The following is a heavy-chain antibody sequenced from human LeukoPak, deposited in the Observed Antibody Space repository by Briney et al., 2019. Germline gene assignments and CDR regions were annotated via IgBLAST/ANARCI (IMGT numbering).Heavy chain of an antibody. D-gene: IGHD3-16*01. V-gene: IGHV1-2*02. CDR1: GGTFSSHA. CDR3: AAGRRITAYYFDY. Sequence: ASVKVSCKASGGTFSSHAISWVRQAPGQGLEWMGWINPNSGGTNYAQKFQGRVTMTRDTSISTAYMELSRLRSDDTAVYYCAAGRRITAYYFDYWGQGTLVTVSS. J-gene: IGHJ4*02. CDR2: INPNSGGT.